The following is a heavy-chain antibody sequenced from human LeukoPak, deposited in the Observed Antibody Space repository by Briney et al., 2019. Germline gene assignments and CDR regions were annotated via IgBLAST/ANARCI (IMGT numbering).Heavy chain of an antibody. CDR1: GFTFSSFG. D-gene: IGHD6-13*01. V-gene: IGHV3-23*01. J-gene: IGHJ4*02. CDR3: AKKYSSSGYYFDS. CDR2: ISGSGGIT. Sequence: GGSLRLSCVASGFTFSSFGMSWVRQAPGKGLEWVSIISGSGGITYYADSVKGRFTISRDNYKNTLYLQMNSLRAEDKAVYYCAKKYSSSGYYFDSWGQGTLVTVSS.